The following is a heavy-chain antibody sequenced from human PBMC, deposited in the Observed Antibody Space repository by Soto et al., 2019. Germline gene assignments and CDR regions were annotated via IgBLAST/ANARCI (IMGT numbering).Heavy chain of an antibody. CDR3: ARPLEQHQLGFGMDV. D-gene: IGHD6-13*01. J-gene: IGHJ6*01. CDR2: IWYDRSKI. Sequence: QVQLVQSGGGVVQPGGSLRLSCAASGFTFSSYGMHWVRQAPGKGLEWVAVIWYDRSKIYYADSVKGRFTISRDNSKSTLYLQMNSLRAEDTAVYYCARPLEQHQLGFGMDVWGQGSPVTVSS. V-gene: IGHV3-33*01. CDR1: GFTFSSYG.